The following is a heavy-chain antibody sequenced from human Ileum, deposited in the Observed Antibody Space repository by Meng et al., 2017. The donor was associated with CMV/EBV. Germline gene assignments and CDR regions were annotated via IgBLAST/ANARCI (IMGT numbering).Heavy chain of an antibody. Sequence: SFTASGVPFSSHLLKWVLQAPGEMIGWVGRIIPAFGTPKYSQSFRDNSTITTDESTSTLYMELSSLTSDDTAVSSCAIREKVAMADYWGQGTLVTVSS. J-gene: IGHJ4*02. CDR2: IIPAFGTP. CDR1: GVPFSSHL. V-gene: IGHV1-69*05. D-gene: IGHD6-19*01. CDR3: AIREKVAMADY.